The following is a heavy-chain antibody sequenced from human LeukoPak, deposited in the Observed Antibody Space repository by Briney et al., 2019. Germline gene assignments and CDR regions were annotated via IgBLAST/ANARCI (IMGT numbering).Heavy chain of an antibody. D-gene: IGHD1-1*01. CDR1: GGSISGVDYY. Sequence: KSSETLSLTCTVSGGSISGVDYYWSWIRQSPGKGLEWLGYIYYNGNSYYNPSLNSRIIISVDTSKNQFSLNLSSVTAADTAVYYCARDRGKSHWYYGLDVWGQGTTVTVSS. CDR3: ARDRGKSHWYYGLDV. V-gene: IGHV4-30-4*01. CDR2: IYYNGNS. J-gene: IGHJ6*02.